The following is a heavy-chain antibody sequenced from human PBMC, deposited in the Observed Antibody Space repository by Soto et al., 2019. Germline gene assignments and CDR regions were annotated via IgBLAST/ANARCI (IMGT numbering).Heavy chain of an antibody. Sequence: EVQLVESGGGLVQPGGSLILSCAASGFTFSDHYRDWVRQAPGKGLEWIGRTRNKANSYTTEYAASVNGRFNISRDDSTNSLFLQMKSLKTEDTAVYYCVRSTSPRVWGPLGFAIWGQGTMVTVSS. D-gene: IGHD3-16*01. CDR1: GFTFSDHY. V-gene: IGHV3-72*01. CDR2: TRNKANSYTT. CDR3: VRSTSPRVWGPLGFAI. J-gene: IGHJ3*02.